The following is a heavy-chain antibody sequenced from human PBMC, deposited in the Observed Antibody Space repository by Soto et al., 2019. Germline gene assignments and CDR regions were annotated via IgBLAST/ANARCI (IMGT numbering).Heavy chain of an antibody. V-gene: IGHV3-30*03. D-gene: IGHD3-22*01. CDR3: EIGNYDISRLSLIWFYP. CDR1: GFTFSNYA. J-gene: IGHJ5*02. Sequence: QPGGSLRLSCAASGFTFSNYAMHWVRQAPGKGPEWVAAISYDGRNKYYADSVKGRFTISRDNSKNTLDLQMNSLRAEDTAVYYCEIGNYDISRLSLIWFYPWGKGTLVTVSS. CDR2: ISYDGRNK.